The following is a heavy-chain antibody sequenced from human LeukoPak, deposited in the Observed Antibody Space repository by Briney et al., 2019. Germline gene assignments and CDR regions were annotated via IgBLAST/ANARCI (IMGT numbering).Heavy chain of an antibody. J-gene: IGHJ4*02. D-gene: IGHD1/OR15-1a*01. V-gene: IGHV3-7*01. CDR3: ARSPTYNWNIDY. CDR2: IKQDGSEK. CDR1: GFTFSNYW. Sequence: GGSLRLSCAASGFTFSNYWMSWVRQAPGKGLEWVANIKQDGSEKYYVDSVKGRFTIPRNNAKNSLYLQMDSLRAEDTAMYYCARSPTYNWNIDYWGQGTLVTVSS.